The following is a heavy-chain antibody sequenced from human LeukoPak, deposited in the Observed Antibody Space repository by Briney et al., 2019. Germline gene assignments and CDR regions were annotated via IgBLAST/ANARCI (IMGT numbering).Heavy chain of an antibody. V-gene: IGHV3-23*01. CDR3: ARDLSFGYGDGPVYFLDY. J-gene: IGHJ4*02. CDR2: ISGRGRST. CDR1: GFSFSSYS. Sequence: GGSLRLSCAASGFSFSSYSMSWVRQAPEKGLEWVSAISGRGRSTYYADSVTGRFSISRANSRNTLDLQMNSLRAEDTAVYYCARDLSFGYGDGPVYFLDYWGQGTLVTVSS. D-gene: IGHD4-17*01.